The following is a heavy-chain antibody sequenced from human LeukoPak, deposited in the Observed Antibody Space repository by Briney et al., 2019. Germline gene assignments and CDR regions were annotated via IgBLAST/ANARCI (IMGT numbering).Heavy chain of an antibody. J-gene: IGHJ4*02. CDR2: INPSGTGT. CDR1: GYTFTNYY. D-gene: IGHD2-15*01. V-gene: IGHV1-46*01. Sequence: GASVTVSCKASGYTFTNYYMHWVRQAPGQGLEWMGLINPSGTGTNYAQKFRGRVTLTRDTSTTTVYMELSSLRSEDTAVYYCAREEHGGYFDYWGQGNPVTVSS. CDR3: AREEHGGYFDY.